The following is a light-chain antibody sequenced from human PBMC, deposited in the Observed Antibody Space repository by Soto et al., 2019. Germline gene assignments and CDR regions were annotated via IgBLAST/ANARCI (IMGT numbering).Light chain of an antibody. CDR1: QSISSR. J-gene: IGKJ4*01. V-gene: IGKV1-5*01. CDR2: DAS. Sequence: DIQMTQSPSTLFASVRDRVTITCRASQSISSRLAWSQQKPGKAPKLLIFDASSLESGVPSRFSGSGSGTEFTLTISSLQPDDFATYYCHHYNTYPLTFGGGTKVEIK. CDR3: HHYNTYPLT.